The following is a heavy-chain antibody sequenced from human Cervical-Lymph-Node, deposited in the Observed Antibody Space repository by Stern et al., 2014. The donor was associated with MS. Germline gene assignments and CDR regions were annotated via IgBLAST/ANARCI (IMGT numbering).Heavy chain of an antibody. J-gene: IGHJ4*02. CDR1: GFTFSYYY. CDR3: ARQDGYNLDY. V-gene: IGHV3-21*01. D-gene: IGHD5-24*01. Sequence: MQLVQSGGDLVKPVGSLILSCEASGFTFSYYYMNWVCQAPGKGLEWVSSITSGSAYLYYADSVKGRFTISRDNAKNSLYLQMNSLRAEDTAVYYCARQDGYNLDYWGRGTLVTVSS. CDR2: ITSGSAYL.